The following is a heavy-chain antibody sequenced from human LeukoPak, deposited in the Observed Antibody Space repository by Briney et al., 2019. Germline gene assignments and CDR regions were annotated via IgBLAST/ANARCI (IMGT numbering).Heavy chain of an antibody. CDR1: GFTFDDYA. D-gene: IGHD1-14*01. CDR3: AKDLGPTGAAWFDP. Sequence: GGSLRLSCAASGFTFDDYAMHWVRQAPGKGLEWVSLISGDGDSTYYVDSVKGRFTISRDNGKNSLYLQMNSLRTEDTALYYCAKDLGPTGAAWFDPWGQGTLVTVSS. V-gene: IGHV3-43*02. CDR2: ISGDGDST. J-gene: IGHJ5*02.